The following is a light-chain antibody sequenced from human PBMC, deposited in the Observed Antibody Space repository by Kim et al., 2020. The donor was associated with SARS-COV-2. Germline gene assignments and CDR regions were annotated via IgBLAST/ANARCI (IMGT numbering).Light chain of an antibody. V-gene: IGKV3-20*01. J-gene: IGKJ5*01. Sequence: SPGERAPLSCRASQSVSSSSLAWYQQNRGQAPRLLIHGASIRAPGIPDRFSGSGSATDFTLTINRLEPEDSAVYYCQQSVDTPLTFGQGTRLEIK. CDR2: GAS. CDR1: QSVSSSS. CDR3: QQSVDTPLT.